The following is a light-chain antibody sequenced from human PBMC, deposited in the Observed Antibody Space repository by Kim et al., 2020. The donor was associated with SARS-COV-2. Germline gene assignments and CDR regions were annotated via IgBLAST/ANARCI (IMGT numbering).Light chain of an antibody. CDR2: GAS. V-gene: IGKV3-15*01. Sequence: SPGERVTRSCRASQSVRSDLAWYQQKPGQAPRLLIYGASTRAIGIPARFSGSGSGTEFTLTISSLQSEDFAVYYCQQYNNWPPWTFGPGTKVDIK. CDR1: QSVRSD. CDR3: QQYNNWPPWT. J-gene: IGKJ1*01.